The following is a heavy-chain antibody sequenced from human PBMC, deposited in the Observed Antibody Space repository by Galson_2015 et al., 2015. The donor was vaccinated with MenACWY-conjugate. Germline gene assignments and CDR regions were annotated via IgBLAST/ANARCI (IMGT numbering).Heavy chain of an antibody. CDR1: GFTFSSYW. CDR2: INQDRSEK. Sequence: SLRLSCAASGFTFSSYWMSWVRQAPGKGLEWVAHINQDRSEKYYVDSVEGRFTISRDNAKNSLYLQMNSLRAEDTAVFYCARHPSSSFDCRGQGTLVTVSS. D-gene: IGHD6-6*01. J-gene: IGHJ4*02. CDR3: ARHPSSSFDC. V-gene: IGHV3-7*03.